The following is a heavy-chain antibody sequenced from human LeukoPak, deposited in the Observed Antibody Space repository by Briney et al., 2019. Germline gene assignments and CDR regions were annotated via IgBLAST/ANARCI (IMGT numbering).Heavy chain of an antibody. J-gene: IGHJ4*02. D-gene: IGHD3-22*01. CDR3: ARASLYRFYDSSGYYDY. V-gene: IGHV3-72*01. CDR1: GFTFSSYA. Sequence: GGSLRLSCAASGFTFSSYAMHWVRQAPGKGLEWVGRTRNKANSYTTEYAASVKGGFTISRDDSKNSLYLQMNSLKTEDTAVYYCARASLYRFYDSSGYYDYWGQGTLVTVSS. CDR2: TRNKANSYTT.